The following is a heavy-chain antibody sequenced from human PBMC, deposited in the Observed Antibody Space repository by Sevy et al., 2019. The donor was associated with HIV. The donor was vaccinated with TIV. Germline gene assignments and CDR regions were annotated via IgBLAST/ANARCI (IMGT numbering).Heavy chain of an antibody. CDR2: IYYSGST. CDR3: ARRVRDGYNSNYFDY. D-gene: IGHD5-12*01. Sequence: SETLSLTCTVSGGSISSSSYYWGWIRQPPGKGLEWIGSIYYSGSTYYNPSLKSRVTISVATSKNQFSLKLSSVTAADTAVYYCARRVRDGYNSNYFDYWGQGTLVTVSS. V-gene: IGHV4-39*01. CDR1: GGSISSSSYY. J-gene: IGHJ4*02.